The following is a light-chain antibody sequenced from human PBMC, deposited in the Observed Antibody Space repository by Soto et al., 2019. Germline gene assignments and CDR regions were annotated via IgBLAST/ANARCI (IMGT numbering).Light chain of an antibody. CDR2: GAS. V-gene: IGKV3-20*01. CDR3: QQFGSSRWT. CDR1: QTVGSDN. Sequence: VLTQSPDTLSLSPGDRATLSCRASQTVGSDNLVRYQQTPGQAPRLLIYGASSRAPGIPDRFSGSGSGTDFTLTINRLEPEDFVVYFCQQFGSSRWTFGQGTKVEIK. J-gene: IGKJ1*01.